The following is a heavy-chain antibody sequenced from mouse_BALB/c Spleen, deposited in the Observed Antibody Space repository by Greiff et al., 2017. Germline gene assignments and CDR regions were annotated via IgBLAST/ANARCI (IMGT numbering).Heavy chain of an antibody. Sequence: VHVKQSGAELVKPGASVKLSCTASGFNIKDTYMHWVKQRPEQGLEWIGRIDPANGNTKYDPKFQGKATITADTSSNTAYLQLSSLTSEDTAVYYCARRDASFDYWGQGTTLTVSS. J-gene: IGHJ2*01. CDR3: ARRDASFDY. V-gene: IGHV14-3*02. CDR1: GFNIKDTY. D-gene: IGHD6-1*01. CDR2: IDPANGNT.